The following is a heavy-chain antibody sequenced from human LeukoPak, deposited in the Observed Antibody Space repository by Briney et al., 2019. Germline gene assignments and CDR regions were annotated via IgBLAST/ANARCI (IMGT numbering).Heavy chain of an antibody. CDR3: AKFVVPNIRQHFYYGMDV. V-gene: IGHV3-30*18. CDR2: ILFDGSNK. Sequence: PGGSLRLSCAASGYTFSSSGMHWVRQAPGKGLEWVAVILFDGSNKYYGDSVKGRFTISRDNFKNTLYLQMNSLRTEDTAVYYCAKFVVPNIRQHFYYGMDVWGQGTTVTVSS. D-gene: IGHD2-15*01. CDR1: GYTFSSSG. J-gene: IGHJ6*02.